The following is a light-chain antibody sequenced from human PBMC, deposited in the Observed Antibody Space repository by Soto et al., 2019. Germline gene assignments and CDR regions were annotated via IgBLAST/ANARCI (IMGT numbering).Light chain of an antibody. J-gene: IGKJ4*01. CDR1: QGVNAW. CDR3: QPANSFPLT. CDR2: EAS. Sequence: DTQMTQSPSSVSASVGDRVTITCRASQGVNAWLAWYQKKPGKAPELLIYEASTLHSGIPSRFSGCGSGTDFTLTISSLQPEDFATYYSQPANSFPLTVGGGTKVEVQ. V-gene: IGKV1-12*01.